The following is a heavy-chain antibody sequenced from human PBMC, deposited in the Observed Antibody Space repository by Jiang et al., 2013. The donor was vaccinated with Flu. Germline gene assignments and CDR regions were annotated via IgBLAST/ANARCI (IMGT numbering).Heavy chain of an antibody. V-gene: IGHV3-23*01. CDR3: ATDPNWALGR. J-gene: IGHJ4*02. CDR1: GFTFSSTD. CDR2: INGVGVAT. Sequence: EVQLLESGGGLVQPGGSLRLSCVASGFTFSSTDMNWFRQAPGKGLEWVSNINGVGVATYYADSVTGRFTISRDNSKNTLDLQMSNLRVDDTAVYYCATDPNWALGRWGQEPRSSSPQ. D-gene: IGHD7-27*01.